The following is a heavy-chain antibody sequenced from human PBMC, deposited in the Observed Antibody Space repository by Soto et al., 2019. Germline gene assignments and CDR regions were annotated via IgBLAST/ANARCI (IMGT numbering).Heavy chain of an antibody. V-gene: IGHV3-30-3*01. CDR1: GFTFSSYA. J-gene: IGHJ4*02. D-gene: IGHD3-22*01. CDR3: SRGRSTYYYDSSGYVFDY. Sequence: QVQLVESGGGVVQPGRSLRLSCADSGFTFSSYAMHWVRQAPGKGLEWVAVISYDGSNKYYADSVKGRFTISRDNSKNALYLQMNSLRAEDTAVYYCSRGRSTYYYDSSGYVFDYWGQGTLVTVSS. CDR2: ISYDGSNK.